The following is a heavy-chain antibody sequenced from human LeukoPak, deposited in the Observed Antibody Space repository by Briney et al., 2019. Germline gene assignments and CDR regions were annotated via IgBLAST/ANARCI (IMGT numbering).Heavy chain of an antibody. Sequence: SETLSLTCAVSGVSFNDYYWSWVRQTPGKGLEWMGEINHSGYTNDSPSLKSRVTLSIDTSRKQFSPNLRSVTVADSGIYYCTRMTTGHDYWGQGTLVTVSS. J-gene: IGHJ4*02. V-gene: IGHV4-34*01. CDR3: TRMTTGHDY. CDR1: GVSFNDYY. CDR2: INHSGYT. D-gene: IGHD4-17*01.